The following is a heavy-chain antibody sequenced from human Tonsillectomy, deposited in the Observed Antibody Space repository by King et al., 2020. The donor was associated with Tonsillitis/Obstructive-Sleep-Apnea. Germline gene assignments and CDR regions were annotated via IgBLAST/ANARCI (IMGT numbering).Heavy chain of an antibody. J-gene: IGHJ3*01. CDR1: GFTFSSYE. CDR2: ISASGSSI. D-gene: IGHD2/OR15-2a*01. V-gene: IGHV3-48*03. CDR3: ARDRYIVVIPPAVDAFDF. Sequence: VQLVESGGDLVQVGGSLRLSCAASGFTFSSYEMTWVRQAPGKGLEWGAFISASGSSIKYADSVKGRFTVSRDNANNSLYLQMNSLRAEDTAFYYCARDRYIVVIPPAVDAFDFWGQGTMVTVSS.